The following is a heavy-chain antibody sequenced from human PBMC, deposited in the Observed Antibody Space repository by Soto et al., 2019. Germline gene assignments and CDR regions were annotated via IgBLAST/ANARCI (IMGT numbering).Heavy chain of an antibody. CDR3: ARQDDSSGWDNVDY. J-gene: IGHJ4*02. CDR1: GYTFTSYG. D-gene: IGHD6-19*01. CDR2: ISAYNGNT. V-gene: IGHV1-18*01. Sequence: ASVKVSCKASGYTFTSYGISWVRQTPGQGLEWMGWISAYNGNTNYAQKLQGRVTMTTDTSTSTAYMELRSLRSDDTAVYYCARQDDSSGWDNVDYWGQGTLVTVSS.